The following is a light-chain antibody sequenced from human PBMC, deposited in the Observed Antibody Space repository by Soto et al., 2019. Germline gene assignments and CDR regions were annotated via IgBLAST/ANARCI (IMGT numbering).Light chain of an antibody. CDR2: GAS. J-gene: IGKJ2*02. CDR3: QQYGSSRT. CDR1: QSVSSSY. Sequence: EIVLTQSPGTLSLSPGERPTLSCRASQSVSSSYLAWYQQKPGQAPRLLIYGASSRATGIPDRFSGSGSGKDFTLTISRLEPEDFAVYYCQQYGSSRTFGQGTKLEIK. V-gene: IGKV3-20*01.